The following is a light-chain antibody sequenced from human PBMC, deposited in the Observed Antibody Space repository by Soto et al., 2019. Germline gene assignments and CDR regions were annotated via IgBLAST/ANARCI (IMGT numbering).Light chain of an antibody. CDR2: DAS. J-gene: IGKJ2*01. CDR1: QSISSW. V-gene: IGKV1-5*01. CDR3: QQNNS. Sequence: DIQMTQSPSTLSASVGDRVTITCRASQSISSWLAWYQQKPGKAPKLLIYDASSLESGVPSRFSGSGSGTEFTLTISSLQPDDFATYYCQQNNSFGQGTKVDIK.